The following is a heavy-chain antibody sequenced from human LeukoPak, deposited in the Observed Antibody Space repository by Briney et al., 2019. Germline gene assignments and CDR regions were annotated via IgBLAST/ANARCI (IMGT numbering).Heavy chain of an antibody. J-gene: IGHJ4*02. D-gene: IGHD3-3*01. CDR1: GFTFGSYS. CDR3: ARERGYYDFWSGYFDY. V-gene: IGHV3-48*01. CDR2: ISSSSSTI. Sequence: GGSLRLSCAASGFTFGSYSMNWVRQAPGKGLEWVSYISSSSSTIYYADSVKGRFTISRDNSKNTLYLQMNSLRAEDTAVYYCARERGYYDFWSGYFDYWGQGTLVTVSS.